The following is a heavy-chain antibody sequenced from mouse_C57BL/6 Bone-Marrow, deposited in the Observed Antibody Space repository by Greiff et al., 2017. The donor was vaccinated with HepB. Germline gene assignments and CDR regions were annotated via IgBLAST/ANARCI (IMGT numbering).Heavy chain of an antibody. J-gene: IGHJ4*01. D-gene: IGHD3-3*01. CDR1: GFSLTSYG. CDR2: IWGGGST. V-gene: IGHV2-9*01. CDR3: AKRELGMDY. Sequence: VQLVESGPGLVAPSQSLSITCTVSGFSLTSYGVDWVRQPPGQGLEWLGVIWGGGSTNYNSALMSRLSISKKNSKSQDFLKMNSLQTDDTAMYYCAKRELGMDYWGQGTSVTVSS.